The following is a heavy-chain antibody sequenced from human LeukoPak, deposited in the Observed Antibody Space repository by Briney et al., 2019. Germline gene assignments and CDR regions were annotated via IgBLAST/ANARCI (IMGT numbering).Heavy chain of an antibody. CDR1: RYTFTGYY. CDR3: ARSNVLGVTSPRYFDY. D-gene: IGHD2-8*02. J-gene: IGHJ4*02. CDR2: INPNSGDT. Sequence: ASVKVSCKASRYTFTGYYMHWVRQAPGQGLEWMGWINPNSGDTNYAQKFQGRVTMTRDTSISTAYMELSRLRSDDTAVYYCARSNVLGVTSPRYFDYWGLGTLVTVSS. V-gene: IGHV1-2*02.